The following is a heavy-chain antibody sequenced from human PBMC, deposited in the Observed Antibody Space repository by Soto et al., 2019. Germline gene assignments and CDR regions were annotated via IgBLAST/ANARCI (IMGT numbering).Heavy chain of an antibody. CDR1: GGSISSGGYY. CDR2: IYYSGST. D-gene: IGHD3-10*01. J-gene: IGHJ3*02. V-gene: IGHV4-31*03. Sequence: QVQLQESGPGLVKPSQTLSLTCTVSGGSISSGGYYWSWIRQHPGKGLEWIGYIYYSGSTSYNTSVKSRVTIAVDTSKNQFSLKLSSVTAADTAVYYCARSKPKGNDAFDIWGQGTMGPGSS. CDR3: ARSKPKGNDAFDI.